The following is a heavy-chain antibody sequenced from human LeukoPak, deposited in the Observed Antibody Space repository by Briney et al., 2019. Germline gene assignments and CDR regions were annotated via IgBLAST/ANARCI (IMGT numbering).Heavy chain of an antibody. V-gene: IGHV1-46*01. J-gene: IGHJ5*02. CDR3: ARSRRDEWELGWFDP. CDR1: GYTFTSYY. Sequence: ASVKVSCKASGYTFTSYYMHWVRQAPGQGLEWMGIINPSGGSTSYAQKFRGRVTMTRDTSTSTVYMELSSLRAEDTAVYYCARSRRDEWELGWFDPWGQGTLVTVSS. D-gene: IGHD1-26*01. CDR2: INPSGGST.